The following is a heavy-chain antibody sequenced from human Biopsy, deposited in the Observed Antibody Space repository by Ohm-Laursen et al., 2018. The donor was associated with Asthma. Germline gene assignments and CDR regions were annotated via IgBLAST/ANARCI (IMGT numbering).Heavy chain of an antibody. CDR3: ARAQDYYDSRGYYRSFDY. CDR2: ISGSGDTT. J-gene: IGHJ4*02. Sequence: SLRLSCSASGFTFRTYDMTWVRQAPGKGLEWISTISGSGDTTYYADSVKGRFTISRENSKNTLYVQMNSLSAEDTAVYYRARAQDYYDSRGYYRSFDYWGQGTLVTVSS. CDR1: GFTFRTYD. V-gene: IGHV3-23*01. D-gene: IGHD3-22*01.